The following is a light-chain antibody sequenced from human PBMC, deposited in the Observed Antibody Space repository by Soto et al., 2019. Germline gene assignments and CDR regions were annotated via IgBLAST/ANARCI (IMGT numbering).Light chain of an antibody. CDR2: GAK. CDR3: QQYENLPT. J-gene: IGKJ5*01. CDR1: QAISNY. V-gene: IGKV1-33*01. Sequence: DIQMTQSPSFLSASVGDRVTITCRASQAISNYLNWYQQKPGKAPNLLIFGAKTLQSGVPSRFRGSGSGTDFTFTISRLQPEDIATYYCQQYENLPTFGQGTRLEIK.